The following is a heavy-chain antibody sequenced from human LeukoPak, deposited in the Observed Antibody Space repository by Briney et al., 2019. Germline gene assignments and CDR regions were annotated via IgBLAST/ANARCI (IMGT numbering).Heavy chain of an antibody. D-gene: IGHD3-16*01. V-gene: IGHV4-59*01. J-gene: IGHJ4*02. CDR2: IYYSGST. CDR3: ARDRLGGTAQDY. Sequence: SETLSLTCTVSGGSINSYYWSWIRQPPGKGLEWIGYIYYSGSTNYNPSLKSRVTISVDTSKNQFSLKLSSVTAADTAVYYCARDRLGGTAQDYWGQGTLVTVSS. CDR1: GGSINSYY.